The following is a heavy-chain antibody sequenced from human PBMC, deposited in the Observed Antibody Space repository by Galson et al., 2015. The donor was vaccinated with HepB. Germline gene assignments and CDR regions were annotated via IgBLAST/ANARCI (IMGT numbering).Heavy chain of an antibody. CDR3: AKALVVYCTSSCYPADY. V-gene: IGHV3-23*01. J-gene: IGHJ4*02. CDR2: ISGSGGHT. CDR1: GFIFSSYA. D-gene: IGHD2-2*01. Sequence: SLRLSCAASGFIFSSYAMTWVRQAPGKGLEWVSAISGSGGHTFYADSVKGRFSISRDNSKNTLYLQLNSLRAEDTAVYYCAKALVVYCTSSCYPADYWGPGTLVTVSS.